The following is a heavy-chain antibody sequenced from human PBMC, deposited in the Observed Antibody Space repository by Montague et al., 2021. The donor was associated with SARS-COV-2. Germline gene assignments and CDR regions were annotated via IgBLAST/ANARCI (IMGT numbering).Heavy chain of an antibody. Sequence: YTRLSCAASGFTFSQFGMNWVRQAPGKGLEWVSTIDPAGGATYYADSVRGRFAISRDNSKNILSLQMDSLTADDTAVYYCASSNFFAYWGQGTLITVSS. CDR3: ASSNFFAY. V-gene: IGHV3-23*01. CDR1: GFTFSQFG. D-gene: IGHD6-6*01. CDR2: IDPAGGAT. J-gene: IGHJ4*02.